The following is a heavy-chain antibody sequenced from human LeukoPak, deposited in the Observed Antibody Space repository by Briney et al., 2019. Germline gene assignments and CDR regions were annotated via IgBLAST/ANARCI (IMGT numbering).Heavy chain of an antibody. V-gene: IGHV3-23*01. CDR2: IHGSDDNT. CDR3: ARDYGDYVNAFDI. J-gene: IGHJ3*02. CDR1: GFTFSSNA. D-gene: IGHD4-17*01. Sequence: GGSLRLSCAASGFTFSSNAMTWVRQAPGKGLEWVSAIHGSDDNTHYADSVKGRFTISRDKSKNTLYLQMNSLRAEDTAVYYCARDYGDYVNAFDIWGQGTMVTVSS.